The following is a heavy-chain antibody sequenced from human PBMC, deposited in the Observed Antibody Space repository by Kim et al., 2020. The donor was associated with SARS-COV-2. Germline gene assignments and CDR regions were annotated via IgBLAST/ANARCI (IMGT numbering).Heavy chain of an antibody. CDR3: AKWVTKWLVGADFDY. J-gene: IGHJ4*02. Sequence: GGSLRLSCAASGFTFSSYAMSWVRQAPGKGLEWVSAISGSGGSTYYADSVKGRFTISRDNSKNTLYLQMNSLRAEDTAVYYCAKWVTKWLVGADFDYWGQGTLVTVSS. V-gene: IGHV3-23*01. CDR2: ISGSGGST. CDR1: GFTFSSYA. D-gene: IGHD1-26*01.